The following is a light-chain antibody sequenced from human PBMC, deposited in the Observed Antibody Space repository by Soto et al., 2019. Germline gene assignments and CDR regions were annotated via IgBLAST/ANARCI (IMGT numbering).Light chain of an antibody. CDR1: SSNIGNNY. Sequence: QSVLTQPPSVSAAPGQKVTISCSGNSSNIGNNYVFWYQQLTGTATKLLIYDNDKRPSGIPDRFSGSKSGTSATLGITGLQTGDEADYYCATWDRGLSVGVFGGGTKLPVL. CDR3: ATWDRGLSVGV. J-gene: IGLJ2*01. V-gene: IGLV1-51*01. CDR2: DND.